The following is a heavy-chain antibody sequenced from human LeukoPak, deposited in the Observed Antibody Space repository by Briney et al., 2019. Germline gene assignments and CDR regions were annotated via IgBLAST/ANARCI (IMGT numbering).Heavy chain of an antibody. CDR3: ARGYCSSTSCYRRIFQH. V-gene: IGHV1-69*05. J-gene: IGHJ1*01. CDR2: IIPIFGTA. Sequence: GASVKVSCKASGGTFSSYAISWVRQAPGQGLEWIGRIIPIFGTANYAQKFQGRVTITRNTSISTAYMELSSLRSEDTAVYYCARGYCSSTSCYRRIFQHWGQGTLVTVSS. D-gene: IGHD2-2*02. CDR1: GGTFSSYA.